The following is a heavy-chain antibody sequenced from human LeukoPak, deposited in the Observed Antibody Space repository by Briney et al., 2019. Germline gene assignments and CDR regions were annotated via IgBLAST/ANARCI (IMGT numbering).Heavy chain of an antibody. CDR1: GFTFSSYA. D-gene: IGHD6-6*01. Sequence: PGGSLRLSCAASGFTFSSYAMSWVRQAPGKGLEWDSAISGSGGSTYYADSVKGRFTISRDNSKNTLYLQMNSLRAEDTAVYYCAKDRIRSSSARTLDYWGQGTLVTVSS. V-gene: IGHV3-23*01. CDR3: AKDRIRSSSARTLDY. J-gene: IGHJ4*02. CDR2: ISGSGGST.